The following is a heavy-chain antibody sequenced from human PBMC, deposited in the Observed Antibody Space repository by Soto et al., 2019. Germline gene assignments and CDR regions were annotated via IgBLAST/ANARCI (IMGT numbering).Heavy chain of an antibody. CDR3: ARDNHDYCSGGSCHNSYYYYYYMDV. CDR2: IWYDGSNK. D-gene: IGHD2-15*01. J-gene: IGHJ6*03. Sequence: GGSLRLSCAASGFTFSSYGMHWVRQAPGKGLEWVAVIWYDGSNKYYADSVKGRFTISRDNSKNTLYLQMNSLKAEDTAVYYCARDNHDYCSGGSCHNSYYYYYYMDVWGKGTTVTVSS. CDR1: GFTFSSYG. V-gene: IGHV3-33*01.